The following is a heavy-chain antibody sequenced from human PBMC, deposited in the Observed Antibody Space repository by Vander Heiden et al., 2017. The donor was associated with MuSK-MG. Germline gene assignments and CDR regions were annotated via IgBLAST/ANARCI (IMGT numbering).Heavy chain of an antibody. Sequence: HVRLQESGPGLVPPSGTLSLTCNLSAGSMTTVYLTWIPHPPGMGLEWIGNIYHSGRTDFMPSLKNRLTMSVDTPKGQFSLRLSSVTAADTGIYFCARAMGDFYDSAVYDPKFFDYWGPGILVTISS. D-gene: IGHD3-22*01. CDR3: ARAMGDFYDSAVYDPKFFDY. J-gene: IGHJ4*02. CDR1: AGSMTTVY. V-gene: IGHV4-59*07. CDR2: IYHSGRT.